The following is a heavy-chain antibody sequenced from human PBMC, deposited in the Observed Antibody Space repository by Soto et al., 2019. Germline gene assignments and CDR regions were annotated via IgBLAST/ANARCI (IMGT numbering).Heavy chain of an antibody. CDR2: ISYDGSNK. CDR1: GFTFSSYA. CDR3: ARDGFHCSGGSCYSVSHYYGMDV. D-gene: IGHD2-15*01. J-gene: IGHJ6*02. V-gene: IGHV3-30-3*01. Sequence: PGGSLRLSCAASGFTFSSYAMHWVRQAPGKGLEWVAVISYDGSNKYYADSVKGRFTISRDNSKNTLYLQMNSLRAEDTAVYYCARDGFHCSGGSCYSVSHYYGMDVWGQGTTVTVSS.